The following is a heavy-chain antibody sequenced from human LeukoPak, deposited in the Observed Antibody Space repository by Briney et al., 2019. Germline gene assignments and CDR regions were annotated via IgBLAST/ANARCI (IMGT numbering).Heavy chain of an antibody. Sequence: GGSLRLSCAASGFTFRNYGMHWVRQAPGKGLEWVSRINSDGSSTSYADSVKGRFTISRDNAKNTLYVQMNSLRAEDTAVYYCARGPYGSATDYWGQGTLVTVSS. D-gene: IGHD3-10*01. CDR2: INSDGSST. CDR3: ARGPYGSATDY. V-gene: IGHV3-74*01. CDR1: GFTFRNYG. J-gene: IGHJ4*02.